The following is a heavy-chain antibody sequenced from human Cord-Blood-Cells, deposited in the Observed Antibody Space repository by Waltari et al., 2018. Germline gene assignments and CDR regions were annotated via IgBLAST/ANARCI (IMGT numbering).Heavy chain of an antibody. CDR3: ARGEMATIDY. CDR2: INPNRGGT. V-gene: IGHV1-2*02. D-gene: IGHD5-12*01. Sequence: QVQLVQSGAEVKKPGASVKVSCKASGYTFTGYYMHWVRQAPGQGLEWMGWINPNRGGTNYAPKCQGRVTMTRETSISTAYMELSRLRSDDTSVYYCARGEMATIDYWGQGTLVTVSS. J-gene: IGHJ4*02. CDR1: GYTFTGYY.